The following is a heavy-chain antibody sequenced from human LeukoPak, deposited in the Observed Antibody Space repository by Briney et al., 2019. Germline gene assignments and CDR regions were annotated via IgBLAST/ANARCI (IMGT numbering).Heavy chain of an antibody. CDR3: ATRKQWLVRGAFDI. V-gene: IGHV1-24*01. J-gene: IGHJ3*02. CDR2: FDPEDGET. Sequence: ASVKVSCKVSGYTLTELSMHWVRQAPGKGLEWMGGFDPEDGETIYAQQFQGRVTMTEDTSTDTAYMELSSLRYEDTAVYYCATRKQWLVRGAFDIWGQGIMITVSS. CDR1: GYTLTELS. D-gene: IGHD6-19*01.